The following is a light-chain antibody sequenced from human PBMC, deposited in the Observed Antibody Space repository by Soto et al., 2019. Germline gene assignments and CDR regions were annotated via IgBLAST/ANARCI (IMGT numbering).Light chain of an antibody. Sequence: DIQMTQSPSTLSASVGDRVTITCRASQSISDWLAWFQLKPGKAPKLLIYDASSLESGVPSRFSGSGFGTEFTLTISSLQPDDFATYYCQQYNNYSTFGQGTKVDIK. V-gene: IGKV1-5*01. CDR1: QSISDW. J-gene: IGKJ1*01. CDR2: DAS. CDR3: QQYNNYST.